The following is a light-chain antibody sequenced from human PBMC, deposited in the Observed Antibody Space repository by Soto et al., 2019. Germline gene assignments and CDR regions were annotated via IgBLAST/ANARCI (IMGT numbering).Light chain of an antibody. J-gene: IGLJ1*01. Sequence: QSVLTQPPSASGSPGQSVTISCTGTSSDVGAYIFVSWYQQHPGKAPKLMVYDVNRRPPGVPDRFFGSKSGNTASLTVSGLNAEDEDDYYCVSFAGGTYVFGTGTKVTV. V-gene: IGLV2-8*01. CDR2: DVN. CDR3: VSFAGGTYV. CDR1: SSDVGAYIF.